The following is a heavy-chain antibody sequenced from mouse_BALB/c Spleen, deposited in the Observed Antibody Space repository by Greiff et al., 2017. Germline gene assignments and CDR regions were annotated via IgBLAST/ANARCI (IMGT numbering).Heavy chain of an antibody. Sequence: EVKVEESGGGLVQPGGSMKLSCVASGFTFSSYWMSWVRQSPEKGLEWVAEIRLKSDNYATHYAESVKGKFTISRDDSKSRLYLQMNSLRAEDTGIYYCTDGNFDVWGAGTTVTVSS. V-gene: IGHV6-3*01. J-gene: IGHJ1*01. CDR2: IRLKSDNYAT. CDR3: TDGNFDV. CDR1: GFTFSSYW.